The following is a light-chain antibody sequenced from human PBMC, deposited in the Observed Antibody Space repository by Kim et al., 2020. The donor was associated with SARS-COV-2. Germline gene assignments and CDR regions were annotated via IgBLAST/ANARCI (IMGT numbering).Light chain of an antibody. Sequence: QAVVTQEPSLTVSPGGTVTLTCASSTGAVTSGFYPNWFQQKPGQAPMTLIYTTSNKHSWSRARFSGSLLGGKAPLTLSGVQPEDEAEYYFLLYRGNVWMLGGGTQLTVL. CDR3: LLYRGNVWM. V-gene: IGLV7-43*01. J-gene: IGLJ3*02. CDR2: TTS. CDR1: TGAVTSGFY.